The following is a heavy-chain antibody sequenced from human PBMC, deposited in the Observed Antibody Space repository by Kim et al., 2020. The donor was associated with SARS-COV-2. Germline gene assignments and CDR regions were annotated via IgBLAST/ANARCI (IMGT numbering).Heavy chain of an antibody. J-gene: IGHJ4*02. Sequence: SETLSLTCAVYGGSFGGYYWSWIRQPPGKGLEWIGEINHSGSTNYNPSLKSRVTISVDTSKNQFSLKLSSVTAADTAVYYCARGRGRGGIVVVPAAPIDYWGQGTLVTVSS. CDR3: ARGRGRGGIVVVPAAPIDY. CDR2: INHSGST. D-gene: IGHD2-2*01. V-gene: IGHV4-34*01. CDR1: GGSFGGYY.